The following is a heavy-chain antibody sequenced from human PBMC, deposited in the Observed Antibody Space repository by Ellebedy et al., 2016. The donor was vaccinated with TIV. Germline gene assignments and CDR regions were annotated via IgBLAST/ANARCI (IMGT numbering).Heavy chain of an antibody. CDR2: ISLSSSTI. V-gene: IGHV3-48*02. J-gene: IGHJ4*02. CDR1: GFTFSSYS. D-gene: IGHD3-10*01. Sequence: GESLKISCAASGFTFSSYSMNWVRQAPGKGLEWVSHISLSSSTIYYEDSVKGRFTISRDNAKNSLSLQMNSLRDEDTAVYYCARGPRFGESSFDYWGQGTLVTVSS. CDR3: ARGPRFGESSFDY.